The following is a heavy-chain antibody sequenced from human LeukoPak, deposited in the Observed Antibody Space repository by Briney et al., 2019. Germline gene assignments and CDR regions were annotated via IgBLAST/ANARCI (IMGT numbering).Heavy chain of an antibody. D-gene: IGHD2-15*01. CDR2: IYITGST. CDR3: ARSVEGYCSGGSCYSYYYYMDV. J-gene: IGHJ6*03. CDR1: GGPITSYY. V-gene: IGHV4-4*07. Sequence: SETLSLTCTASGGPITSYYWSWIRQSAGKGLEWIGRIYITGSTTYNPSLKSRVTMSLDTSKNQFSLKLSSVTAADTAVYYCARSVEGYCSGGSCYSYYYYMDVWGKGTTVTVSS.